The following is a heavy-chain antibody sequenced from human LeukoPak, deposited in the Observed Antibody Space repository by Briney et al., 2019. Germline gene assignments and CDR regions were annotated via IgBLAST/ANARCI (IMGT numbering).Heavy chain of an antibody. Sequence: PSETLSLTCTVSAGSISSSSYYWSWIRQPPGKGLEWIGYIYYSGSTNYNPSLKSRVTISVDTSKNQFSLKLGSVTAADTAVYYCARAAPRYFADILTADVWGKGTTVTISS. CDR2: IYYSGST. CDR1: AGSISSSSYY. CDR3: ARAAPRYFADILTADV. V-gene: IGHV4-61*01. D-gene: IGHD3-9*01. J-gene: IGHJ6*04.